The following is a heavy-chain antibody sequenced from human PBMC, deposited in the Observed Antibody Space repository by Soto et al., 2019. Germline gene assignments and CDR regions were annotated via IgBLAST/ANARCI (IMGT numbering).Heavy chain of an antibody. CDR2: ISSTTNYI. J-gene: IGHJ4*02. Sequence: GGSLRLSCAASGFTFTRYSMIWVRQAPGKGLEWVSSISSTTNYIYYADSMKGRFTVSRDNAKNSVYLEMNSLSAEDTAVYYCARESEDLTSNFDYWGQGTMVTVYS. V-gene: IGHV3-21*01. CDR1: GFTFTRYS. CDR3: ARESEDLTSNFDY.